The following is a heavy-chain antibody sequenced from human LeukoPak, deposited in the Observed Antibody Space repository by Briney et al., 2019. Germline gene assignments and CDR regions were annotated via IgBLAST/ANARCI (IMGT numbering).Heavy chain of an antibody. CDR1: GGSISSSNW. D-gene: IGHD3-10*01. V-gene: IGHV4-4*02. Sequence: SETLSLTCAVSGGSISSSNWWSWVRQPPGKGLEWIGEIYHSGSTNYNPSLKSRVTISVDKSKNQFSLKLSSVTAADTAVYYCARRGGDYYGSGSISAGAREIWGQGTMVTVSS. CDR2: IYHSGST. CDR3: ARRGGDYYGSGSISAGAREI. J-gene: IGHJ3*02.